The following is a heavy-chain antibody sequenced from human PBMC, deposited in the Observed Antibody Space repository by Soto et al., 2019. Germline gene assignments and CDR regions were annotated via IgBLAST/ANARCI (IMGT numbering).Heavy chain of an antibody. CDR3: ASSRFGAWWGGDTLALHY. Sequence: GASVKVSCKASGYTFTSYGISWVRQAPGQGLEWMGWISAYNGNTNYAQKLQGRVTMTTDTSTSTAYMELRSLRSDDTAVYYCASSRFGAWWGGDTLALHYWGQGTLVTVSS. CDR2: ISAYNGNT. D-gene: IGHD2-21*01. CDR1: GYTFTSYG. J-gene: IGHJ4*02. V-gene: IGHV1-18*01.